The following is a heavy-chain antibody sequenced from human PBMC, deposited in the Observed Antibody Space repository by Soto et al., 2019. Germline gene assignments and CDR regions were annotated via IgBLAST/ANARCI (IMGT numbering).Heavy chain of an antibody. CDR2: ISWNSDMI. Sequence: GGSLRLSCAASGFTFDDYAMHWVRQGPGKGLEWVSGISWNSDMITYADSVKGRFTVSRDNAKNSLDLEMNSLRVEDTALYYCVKDTYILVGATHLDSWGQGTLVTVSS. V-gene: IGHV3-9*01. CDR3: VKDTYILVGATHLDS. J-gene: IGHJ4*02. CDR1: GFTFDDYA. D-gene: IGHD1-26*01.